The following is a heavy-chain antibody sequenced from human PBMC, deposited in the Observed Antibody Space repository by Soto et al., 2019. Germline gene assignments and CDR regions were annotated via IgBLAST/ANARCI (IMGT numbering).Heavy chain of an antibody. Sequence: GGSLRLSGAASGFTFSSYAMNWVRQAPGKGLDLVSAISGSGATTYYADSVTGRFTIARDNPKNTLYLQMNSLRAEATAVYYCATSVAGNPANWFDPCGQGTLVTVSS. CDR1: GFTFSSYA. D-gene: IGHD6-19*01. J-gene: IGHJ5*02. V-gene: IGHV3-23*01. CDR3: ATSVAGNPANWFDP. CDR2: ISGSGATT.